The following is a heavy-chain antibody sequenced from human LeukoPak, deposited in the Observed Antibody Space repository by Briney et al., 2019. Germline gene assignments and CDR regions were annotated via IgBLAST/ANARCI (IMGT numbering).Heavy chain of an antibody. Sequence: PGGSLRLSCAASGFTFSSYGMHWVRQAPGKGLEWVAVISYDGSNKYYADSVKGRFTISRDNSKNTLYLQMNSLRAEDTAVYYCAKGVAVAGTLRDYFDYWGQGTLVTVSS. D-gene: IGHD6-19*01. J-gene: IGHJ4*02. CDR1: GFTFSSYG. CDR2: ISYDGSNK. V-gene: IGHV3-30*18. CDR3: AKGVAVAGTLRDYFDY.